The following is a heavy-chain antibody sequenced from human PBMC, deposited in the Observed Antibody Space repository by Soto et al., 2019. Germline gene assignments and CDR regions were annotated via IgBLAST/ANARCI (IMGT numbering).Heavy chain of an antibody. CDR1: GFTFSDYY. D-gene: IGHD5-12*01. Sequence: LRLSCAASGFTFSDYYMSWIRQAPGKGLEYISYISSSSGSTNYADSVKGRFIISRDNAKNSLYLQMSSLRAEDTAVYYCARDRGGYDRLYYYHGMDVWGQGTTVTVSS. J-gene: IGHJ6*02. CDR3: ARDRGGYDRLYYYHGMDV. CDR2: ISSSSGST. V-gene: IGHV3-11*06.